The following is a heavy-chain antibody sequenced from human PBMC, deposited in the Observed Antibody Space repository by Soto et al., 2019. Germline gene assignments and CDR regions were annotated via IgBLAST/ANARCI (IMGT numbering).Heavy chain of an antibody. CDR1: GFTFSSYA. CDR2: IGGSGGST. D-gene: IGHD1-26*01. Sequence: GGSLILSCAASGFTFSSYAMSWVRQAPGKGLEWVSTIGGSGGSTYYADSVKGRFTISRDNSKNTLYLQMNTLRAEDTAVYYCAKDQYSGSPGKPDYWGQGTLVTVSS. V-gene: IGHV3-23*01. J-gene: IGHJ4*02. CDR3: AKDQYSGSPGKPDY.